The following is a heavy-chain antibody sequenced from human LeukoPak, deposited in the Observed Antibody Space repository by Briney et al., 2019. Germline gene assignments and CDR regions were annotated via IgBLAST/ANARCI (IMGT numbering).Heavy chain of an antibody. V-gene: IGHV3-9*01. CDR2: ISWNSGSI. J-gene: IGHJ4*02. D-gene: IGHD1-26*01. CDR3: AKSRVPSGSYYGLFDY. Sequence: SGGSLRLSCAASGFTFDDYAMHWVRQAPGKGLEWVSGISWNSGSIGYADSVKGRFTISRDNAKNSLYLQMNSLRAEDTAVYYCAKSRVPSGSYYGLFDYWGQGTLVTVSS. CDR1: GFTFDDYA.